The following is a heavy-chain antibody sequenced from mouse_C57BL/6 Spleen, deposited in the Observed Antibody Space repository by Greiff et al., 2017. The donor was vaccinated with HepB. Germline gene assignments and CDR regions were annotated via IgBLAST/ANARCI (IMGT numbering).Heavy chain of an antibody. J-gene: IGHJ4*01. CDR1: GYTFTSYW. V-gene: IGHV1-72*01. CDR3: ARSRTGTSYAMDY. CDR2: TDPNSGGT. D-gene: IGHD4-1*01. Sequence: QVQLQQPGAELVKPGASVKLSCKASGYTFTSYWMHWVKQRPGRGLEWIGRTDPNSGGTKYNEKFKSKATLTVDKPSSTAYMQLSSLTSEDSAVYYCARSRTGTSYAMDYWGQGTSVTVSS.